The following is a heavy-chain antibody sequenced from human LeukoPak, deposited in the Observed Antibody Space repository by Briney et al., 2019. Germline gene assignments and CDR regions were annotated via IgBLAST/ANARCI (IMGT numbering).Heavy chain of an antibody. CDR2: IYYSGST. CDR1: GGSISSGGYY. J-gene: IGHJ5*02. CDR3: ASQYCSGGSCSRNNWFDP. Sequence: ASETLSLTCTVSGGSISSGGYYWSWIRQHPGKGLEWIGYIYYSGSTYYNPSLKSRVTISVDTSKNQFSLKLSSVTAADTAVYYCASQYCSGGSCSRNNWFDPWGQGTLVTVSS. V-gene: IGHV4-31*03. D-gene: IGHD2-15*01.